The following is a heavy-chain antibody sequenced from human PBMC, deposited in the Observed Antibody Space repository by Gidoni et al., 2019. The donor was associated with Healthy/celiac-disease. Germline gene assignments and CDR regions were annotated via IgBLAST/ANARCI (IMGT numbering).Heavy chain of an antibody. J-gene: IGHJ6*02. V-gene: IGHV3-66*01. CDR2: IYSGGST. Sequence: EVPLGGSGGGLVQAGGSLELACSASGFPVRRNYMGWVRQAPGKGLGWVSVIYSGGSTYYADSVKGRFTISKDKSKNTLYLQMDSLGAEDTAVYYCARCLGEIPYYYYGMDVWGQGTTVTVSS. CDR3: ARCLGEIPYYYYGMDV. CDR1: GFPVRRNY. D-gene: IGHD2-21*01.